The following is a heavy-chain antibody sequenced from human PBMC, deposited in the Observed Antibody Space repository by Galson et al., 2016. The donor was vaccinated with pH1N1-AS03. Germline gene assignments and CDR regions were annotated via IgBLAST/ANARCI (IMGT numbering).Heavy chain of an antibody. J-gene: IGHJ4*02. CDR3: ARGLTYHFGSGSVF. D-gene: IGHD3-10*01. Sequence: QSGAEVKMPGASVKVSCKASGYTFTNNGISWVRQAPGQGLEWMGGISPIFGSANHAQKFQGRVTITADIFTNTAYMELSGLSSEDTAVYYCARGLTYHFGSGSVFWGQGTLVTVSS. CDR1: GYTFTNNG. V-gene: IGHV1-69*06. CDR2: ISPIFGSA.